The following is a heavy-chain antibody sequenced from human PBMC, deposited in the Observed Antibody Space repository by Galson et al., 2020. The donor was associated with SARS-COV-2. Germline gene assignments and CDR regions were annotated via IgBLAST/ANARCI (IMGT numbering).Heavy chain of an antibody. V-gene: IGHV3-30*18. CDR3: AKDKGYSSSWFYFEH. D-gene: IGHD6-13*01. CDR1: GFSLRTYG. Sequence: GGSLRLFCAASGFSLRTYGMHWVRQAPGKGLEWVAFISHDGYNEYYRDSVRGRFTISRDTSNNTLFLVMNSLRGDDSAVYYCAKDKGYSSSWFYFEHWGQGTLVAVSS. J-gene: IGHJ4*01. CDR2: ISHDGYNE.